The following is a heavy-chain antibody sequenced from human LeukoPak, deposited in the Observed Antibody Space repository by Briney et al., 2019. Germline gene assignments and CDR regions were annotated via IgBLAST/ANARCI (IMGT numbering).Heavy chain of an antibody. CDR2: INPNSGGT. CDR3: ARELDSSNLGKGPVY. CDR1: GYTFTGYY. J-gene: IGHJ4*02. Sequence: ASVKVSCKASGYTFTGYYMHWVRQAPGQGLEWMGWINPNSGGTNYAQKFQGRVTMTRDTSVSTAYMELSRLRSDDTAVYYCARELDSSNLGKGPVYWGQGTLVTVSS. D-gene: IGHD6-13*01. V-gene: IGHV1-2*02.